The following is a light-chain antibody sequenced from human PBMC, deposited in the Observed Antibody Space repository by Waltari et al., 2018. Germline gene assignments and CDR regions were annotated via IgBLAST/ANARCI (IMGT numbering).Light chain of an antibody. CDR2: WAS. V-gene: IGKV4-1*01. CDR3: QQYLRAPRT. J-gene: IGKJ2*02. Sequence: DIVMTQSPDSLAVSLGERATINCKSSQSLLYDIDNKDYLACYQQKPGQPPKLLIPWASTRESGVPDRFSGSGSGTDFTLTISSLQADDVAVYYCQQYLRAPRTFAQGTGLEIK. CDR1: QSLLYDIDNKDY.